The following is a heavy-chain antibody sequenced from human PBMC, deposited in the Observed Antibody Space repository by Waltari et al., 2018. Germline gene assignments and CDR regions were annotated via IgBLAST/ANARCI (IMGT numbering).Heavy chain of an antibody. Sequence: EVHLVESGGGLVQPGGSLRLSCAVSGFTFSDYWMHWVRQAPGKGLEWGSLISGDGGSTYYADSVKGRFTISRDNSKNSLYLQMNSLRTEDTALYYCAKDLGPDGYNSHSDYWGQGTLVTVS. CDR3: AKDLGPDGYNSHSDY. D-gene: IGHD5-12*01. V-gene: IGHV3-43*02. CDR2: ISGDGGST. CDR1: GFTFSDYW. J-gene: IGHJ4*02.